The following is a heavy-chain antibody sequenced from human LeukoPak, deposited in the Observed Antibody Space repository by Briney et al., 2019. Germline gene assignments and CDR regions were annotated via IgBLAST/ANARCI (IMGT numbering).Heavy chain of an antibody. D-gene: IGHD3-10*01. Sequence: SETLSLTCTVSGGSISSYFWSWIRQPPGKGLEWIGFIFYSGGTNYNPSLKSRVSISVDTSKNQFSLKLSSVTAADTAVYYCARGGEYGSGSYYKYWGQGTLVTVSS. J-gene: IGHJ4*02. CDR2: IFYSGGT. CDR3: ARGGEYGSGSYYKY. CDR1: GGSISSYF. V-gene: IGHV4-59*01.